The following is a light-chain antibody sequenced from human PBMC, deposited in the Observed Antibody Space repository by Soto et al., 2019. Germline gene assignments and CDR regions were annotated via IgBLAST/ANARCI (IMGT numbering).Light chain of an antibody. CDR1: QSVRSN. Sequence: EIVMTQSPATLSVSPSERVTLSSRASQSVRSNLAWYQQKPGQATRLIIYGASTRATGLPARFSGSGSGTEFTLTISSLQSEDFAAYYCQQYNTWPPITFGQGTRLEIK. V-gene: IGKV3-15*01. J-gene: IGKJ5*01. CDR2: GAS. CDR3: QQYNTWPPIT.